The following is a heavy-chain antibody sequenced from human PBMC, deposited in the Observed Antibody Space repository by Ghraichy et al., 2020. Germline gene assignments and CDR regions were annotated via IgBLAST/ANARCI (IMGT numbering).Heavy chain of an antibody. V-gene: IGHV4-39*07. D-gene: IGHD5-18*01. CDR2: IYYSGST. CDR3: ARDWGYSYGQQRFDP. Sequence: SETLSLTCTVSGGSISSSSYYLGWIRQPPGKGLEWIGSIYYSGSTYYNPSLKSRVTISVDTSKNQFSLKLSSVTAADTAVYYCARDWGYSYGQQRFDPWGQGTLVTVSS. J-gene: IGHJ5*02. CDR1: GGSISSSSYY.